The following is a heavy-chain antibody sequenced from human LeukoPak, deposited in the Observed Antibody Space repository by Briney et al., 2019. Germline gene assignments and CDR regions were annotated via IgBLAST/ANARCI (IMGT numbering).Heavy chain of an antibody. V-gene: IGHV3-23*01. CDR2: ISDSGGRT. D-gene: IGHD2-2*02. CDR3: AKETHCSSTSCYTELANGWFDP. Sequence: GGSLRLSCAASGITLSNYSMSWRRQPPGKGVEWVAGISDSGGRTNYADSVKGQFTISRDNPKNTLYLQMNSLRAEDTAVYFCAKETHCSSTSCYTELANGWFDPWGQGTLVTVSS. J-gene: IGHJ5*02. CDR1: GITLSNYS.